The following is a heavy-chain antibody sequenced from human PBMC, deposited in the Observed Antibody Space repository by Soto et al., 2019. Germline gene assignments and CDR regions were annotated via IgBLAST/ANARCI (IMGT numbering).Heavy chain of an antibody. D-gene: IGHD3-9*01. CDR3: ASSLAGYYDILTGYYMGLLDY. Sequence: SETLSLTCTVSGGSISSYYWSWIRQPPGKGLEWIGYIYYSGSTYYNPSLKSRVTISVDTSKNQFSLKLSSVTAADTAVYYCASSLAGYYDILTGYYMGLLDYWGQGTLVTVSS. CDR1: GGSISSYY. V-gene: IGHV4-59*12. CDR2: IYYSGST. J-gene: IGHJ4*02.